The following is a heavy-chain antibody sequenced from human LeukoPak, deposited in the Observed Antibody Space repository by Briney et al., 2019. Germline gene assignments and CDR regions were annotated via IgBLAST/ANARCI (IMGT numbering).Heavy chain of an antibody. CDR3: ARTRKRWSGSYFFGPFDY. J-gene: IGHJ4*02. CDR1: GYTFTSYD. CDR2: MNPNSGNT. D-gene: IGHD1-26*01. V-gene: IGHV1-8*01. Sequence: GASVKVSCKASGYTFTSYDINWVRQATGQGLEWMGWMNPNSGNTGYAQKFQGRVTMTRNTSISTAYMELSSLRSEDTAVYYCARTRKRWSGSYFFGPFDYWGQGTLVTVSS.